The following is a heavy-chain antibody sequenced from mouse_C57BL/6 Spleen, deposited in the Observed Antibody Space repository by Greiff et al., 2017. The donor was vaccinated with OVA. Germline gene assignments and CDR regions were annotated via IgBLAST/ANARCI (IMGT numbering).Heavy chain of an antibody. CDR3: TTGDAGFAY. J-gene: IGHJ3*01. CDR2: IDPENGDT. D-gene: IGHD2-13*01. Sequence: EVQLQQSGAELVRPGASVKLSCTASGFNFTDDYMHWVKQRPEQGLEWIGWIDPENGDTEYASKFQGKATITADTSSNTAYLQLSSLTSEDTAVYYCTTGDAGFAYWGQGTLVTVSA. V-gene: IGHV14-4*01. CDR1: GFNFTDDY.